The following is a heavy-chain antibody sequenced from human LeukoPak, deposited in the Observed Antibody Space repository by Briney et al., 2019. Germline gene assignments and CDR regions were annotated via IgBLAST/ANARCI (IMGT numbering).Heavy chain of an antibody. V-gene: IGHV1-2*02. Sequence: GASVKVSCKASGYTFTGYYMHWVRQAPGQGLEWMGWINRNSGGTNYAQKFQGRVTMTRDTSISTAYMELSRLRSDDTAVYYCARVVQWLGSYGMGVWGQGTTVTVSS. CDR2: INRNSGGT. D-gene: IGHD6-19*01. CDR3: ARVVQWLGSYGMGV. CDR1: GYTFTGYY. J-gene: IGHJ6*02.